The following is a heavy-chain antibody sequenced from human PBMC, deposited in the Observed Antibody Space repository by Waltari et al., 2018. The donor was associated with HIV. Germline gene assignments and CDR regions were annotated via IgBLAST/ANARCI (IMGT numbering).Heavy chain of an antibody. J-gene: IGHJ4*02. CDR2: MNPNSGSA. CDR1: GYTFTNYD. Sequence: QVQLVQSGAEVKKPGASVRISCKASGYTFTNYDLNWVRQSTGQGLEWMGWMNPNSGSAGYGHRFQGRITMTRDTSLTTAYMELSGLTSDDTGVYYCVRGHHSEFWTGYHPYPTDYWGQGTLVTVSS. CDR3: VRGHHSEFWTGYHPYPTDY. D-gene: IGHD3-3*01. V-gene: IGHV1-8*01.